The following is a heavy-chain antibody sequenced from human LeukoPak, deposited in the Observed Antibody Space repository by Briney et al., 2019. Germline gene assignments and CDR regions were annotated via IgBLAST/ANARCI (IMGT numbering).Heavy chain of an antibody. V-gene: IGHV4-59*12. CDR3: ASPVGSSSTYFQH. CDR1: GGSISSYY. Sequence: SSETLSLTCTVSGGSISSYYWSWIRQPPGKGLEWIGEIYHSGSTNYNPSLKSRVTISVDKSKNQFSLKLNSVTAEDTAMYYCASPVGSSSTYFQHWGQGTLVTVSS. J-gene: IGHJ1*01. CDR2: IYHSGST. D-gene: IGHD6-6*01.